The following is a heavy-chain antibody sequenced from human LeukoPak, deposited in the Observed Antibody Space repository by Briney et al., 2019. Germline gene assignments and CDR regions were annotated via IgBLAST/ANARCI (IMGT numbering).Heavy chain of an antibody. D-gene: IGHD6-19*01. CDR2: INSDGSST. CDR1: GFPFSSYW. Sequence: GGPLRLSCAASGFPFSSYWMHWVRQAPGKGLVWVSRINSDGSSTSYADSVKGRFTISRDNAKNTLYLQMNSLRAEDTAVYYCARFIYGSGSVYYYYGMDVWGQGTTVTVSS. V-gene: IGHV3-74*01. J-gene: IGHJ6*02. CDR3: ARFIYGSGSVYYYYGMDV.